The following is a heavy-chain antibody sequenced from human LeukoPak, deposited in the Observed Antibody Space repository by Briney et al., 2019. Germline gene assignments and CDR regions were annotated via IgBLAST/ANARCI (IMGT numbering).Heavy chain of an antibody. D-gene: IGHD2-15*01. CDR2: SYYDGDS. Sequence: SETLSLTCTVSGGYVITNSHYWGWIRQTPGKGLEWIASSYYDGDSYYNPSLKSRVTISVDTSKNQFSLNLRSVTAADTAVYYCAGLPSIVKVYMDVWGKGTTVSVSS. V-gene: IGHV4-39*01. J-gene: IGHJ6*03. CDR3: AGLPSIVKVYMDV. CDR1: GGYVITNSHY.